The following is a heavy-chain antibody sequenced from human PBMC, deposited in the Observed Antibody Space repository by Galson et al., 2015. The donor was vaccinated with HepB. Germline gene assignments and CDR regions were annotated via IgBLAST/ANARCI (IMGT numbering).Heavy chain of an antibody. Sequence: SLRLSCAASGFTFSSYGMHWVRQAPGKGLEWVAVIWYDGSNKYYADSVKGRFTISRDNSKNTLYLQMNSLRAEDTAVYYCARGALYGDYHHPDAFDIWGQGTMVTVSS. D-gene: IGHD4-17*01. V-gene: IGHV3-33*01. CDR2: IWYDGSNK. CDR1: GFTFSSYG. J-gene: IGHJ3*02. CDR3: ARGALYGDYHHPDAFDI.